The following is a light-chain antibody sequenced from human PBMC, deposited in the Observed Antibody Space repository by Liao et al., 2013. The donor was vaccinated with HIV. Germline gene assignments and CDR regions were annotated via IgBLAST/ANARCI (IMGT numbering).Light chain of an antibody. Sequence: SYELTQPPSVSVSPGQTASITCSGDKLGDRYACWYQQKPGQSPMLVIFQDSKRPSGIPERFSGSNSGNTATLTISGTQTMDEADYYCQAWDISTNYVFGTGTKVTVL. CDR3: QAWDISTNYV. CDR2: QDS. V-gene: IGLV3-1*01. J-gene: IGLJ1*01. CDR1: KLGDRY.